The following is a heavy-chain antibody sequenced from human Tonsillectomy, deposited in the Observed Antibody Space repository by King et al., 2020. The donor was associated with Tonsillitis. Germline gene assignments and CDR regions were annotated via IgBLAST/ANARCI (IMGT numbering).Heavy chain of an antibody. CDR1: GFTFSSYA. CDR3: AKYYYYGLDV. CDR2: TYYGGAT. Sequence: DVQLVESGGGLVPPGGSLRLSCAASGFTFSSYAMSWVRQAPGKGLEWISFTYYGGATYYVDSVKGRFTISRDDSKNTLWLQMNSLRAEDTAVYYCAKYYYYGLDVWGQGTTVTVSS. J-gene: IGHJ6*02. V-gene: IGHV3-23*03.